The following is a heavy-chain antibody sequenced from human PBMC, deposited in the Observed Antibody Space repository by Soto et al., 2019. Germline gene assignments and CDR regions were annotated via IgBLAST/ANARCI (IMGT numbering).Heavy chain of an antibody. V-gene: IGHV1-3*05. CDR2: INAGNGNT. CDR1: GYTFTSYA. Sequence: QVQLVQSGAEEKKPGASVKVSCKASGYTFTSYAMHWVRQAPGQRLEWMGWINAGNGNTKYSQKFQGRVTITRDTSASTAYMELSSLRSEDTAVYYCARVGLKTLIAAVGTDACDYWGQGTLVTVSS. J-gene: IGHJ4*02. D-gene: IGHD6-13*01. CDR3: ARVGLKTLIAAVGTDACDY.